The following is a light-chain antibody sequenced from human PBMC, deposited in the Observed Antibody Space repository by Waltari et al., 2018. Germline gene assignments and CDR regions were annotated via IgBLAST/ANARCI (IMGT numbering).Light chain of an antibody. V-gene: IGLV2-14*01. CDR1: SSDVGGYNH. J-gene: IGLJ1*01. CDR2: EVS. CDR3: CSYTSRDTRI. Sequence: QSALTPPASVSGSPDQSITISCTGTSSDVGGYNHFSWYQQQSGKAPKLIISEVSNRPSGIAKRFAGSKSGNTASMTISGLQAEDEADYYCCSYTSRDTRIVGSGTKVTVL.